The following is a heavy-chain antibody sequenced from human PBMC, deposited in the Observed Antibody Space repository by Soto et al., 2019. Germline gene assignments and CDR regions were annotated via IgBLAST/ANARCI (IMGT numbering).Heavy chain of an antibody. Sequence: VQLLESGGGLVQPGGSLRLSCAASGFTFSSYAMSWVRQAPGKGLEWIGEINHSGSTNYNPSLKSRVTISVDTSKNQFSLKLSSVTAADTAVYYCARGKERITIFGVVHKRSYYYYGMDVWGQGTTVTVSS. D-gene: IGHD3-3*01. J-gene: IGHJ6*02. CDR2: INHSGST. V-gene: IGHV4-34*01. CDR3: ARGKERITIFGVVHKRSYYYYGMDV. CDR1: GFTFSSYA.